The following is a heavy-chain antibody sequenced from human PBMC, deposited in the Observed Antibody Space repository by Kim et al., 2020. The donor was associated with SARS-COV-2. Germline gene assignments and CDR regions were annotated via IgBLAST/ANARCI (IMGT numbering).Heavy chain of an antibody. Sequence: GGSLRLSCAASGFTFSNFAMSWVRQAPGKGLEWVSAISGTGNYTYYADSVKGRFTISRDNSKNTLSLRMNSLRAEDTAVYYCAKDLLYYYDTTAYYDYWG. D-gene: IGHD3-22*01. V-gene: IGHV3-23*01. CDR2: ISGTGNYT. J-gene: IGHJ4*01. CDR1: GFTFSNFA. CDR3: AKDLLYYYDTTAYYDY.